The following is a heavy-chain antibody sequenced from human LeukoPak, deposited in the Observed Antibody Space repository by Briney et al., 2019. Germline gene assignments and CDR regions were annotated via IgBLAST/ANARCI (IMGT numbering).Heavy chain of an antibody. CDR3: ARDHHGLDY. Sequence: SETLSLTCTVSGGSISSYYWSWIRQPPGKGLEWIGYIYYSGSTNYNPSLKSRVTISVDTSNNQFSLKLSSVTAADTAVYYCARDHHGLDYWGQGTLVTVSS. D-gene: IGHD1-14*01. J-gene: IGHJ4*02. V-gene: IGHV4-59*01. CDR1: GGSISSYY. CDR2: IYYSGST.